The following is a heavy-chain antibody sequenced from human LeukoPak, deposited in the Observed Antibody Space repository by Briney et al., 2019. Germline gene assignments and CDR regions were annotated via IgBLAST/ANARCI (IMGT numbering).Heavy chain of an antibody. CDR3: ARVRNYYYDSSGGAFDI. Sequence: GASVKVSCKASGYTFTSHFMHWVRQAPGQGLEWMGIINPSGGSTSYAQKFQGRVTMTRDMSTSTVYMELSSLRSEDTVVYYCARVRNYYYDSSGGAFDIWGQGTMVTVSS. CDR2: INPSGGST. D-gene: IGHD3-22*01. J-gene: IGHJ3*02. V-gene: IGHV1-46*01. CDR1: GYTFTSHF.